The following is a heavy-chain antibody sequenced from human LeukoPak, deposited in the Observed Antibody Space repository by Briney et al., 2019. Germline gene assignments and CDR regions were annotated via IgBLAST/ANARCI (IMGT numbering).Heavy chain of an antibody. D-gene: IGHD3-10*01. CDR2: ISASGGST. J-gene: IGHJ6*04. Sequence: GGSLRLSCAASGFTFDNYAMSCVRQAPGKGLEWVSSISASGGSTYYAHSVKGRFTISRDNSNNILYLQMNSLRAEDTAVYYCAKCFSMIRGLRGTYYYYGMDVWGRGTTVTVSS. V-gene: IGHV3-23*01. CDR1: GFTFDNYA. CDR3: AKCFSMIRGLRGTYYYYGMDV.